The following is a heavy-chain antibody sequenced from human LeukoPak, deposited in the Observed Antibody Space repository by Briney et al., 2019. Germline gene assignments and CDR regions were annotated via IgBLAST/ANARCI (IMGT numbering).Heavy chain of an antibody. CDR1: GFTFSSYA. CDR3: AKDLPCGGDCSANWFDP. J-gene: IGHJ5*02. CDR2: ISGSGGST. Sequence: GGSLRLSCAASGFTFSSYAMSWVRQAPGKGLEWVSAISGSGGSTYYADSVKGRFTTSRDNSKNTLYLQMNSLRAEDTAVYYCAKDLPCGGDCSANWFDPWGQGTLVTVSS. V-gene: IGHV3-23*01. D-gene: IGHD2-21*02.